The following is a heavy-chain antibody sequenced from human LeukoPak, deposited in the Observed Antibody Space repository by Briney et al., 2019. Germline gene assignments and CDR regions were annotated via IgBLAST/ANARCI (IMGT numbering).Heavy chain of an antibody. CDR1: GGSFSGYY. D-gene: IGHD3-22*01. CDR3: ARGSTVLEIVVVGYYFDY. CDR2: INHSGST. J-gene: IGHJ4*02. Sequence: SETLSLTCAVYGGSFSGYYWSWIRQPPGKGLEWIGEINHSGSTNYNPSLKSRVTISVDTSKTQFSLKLSSVTAADTAVYYCARGSTVLEIVVVGYYFDYWGQGTLVTVSS. V-gene: IGHV4-34*01.